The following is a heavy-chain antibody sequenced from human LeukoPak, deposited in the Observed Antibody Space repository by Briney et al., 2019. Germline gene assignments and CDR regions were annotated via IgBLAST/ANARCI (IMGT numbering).Heavy chain of an antibody. J-gene: IGHJ6*02. CDR2: IYYSGST. Sequence: SETLSLTCTVSGGSISSYYWSWIRQPPGKGLEWIGYIYYSGSTNYNPSLKSRVTISVDTSKNQFPLKLSSVTAADTAVYYCARDSAVATYYGVDVWGQGTTVTVS. V-gene: IGHV4-59*01. CDR3: ARDSAVATYYGVDV. CDR1: GGSISSYY. D-gene: IGHD6-19*01.